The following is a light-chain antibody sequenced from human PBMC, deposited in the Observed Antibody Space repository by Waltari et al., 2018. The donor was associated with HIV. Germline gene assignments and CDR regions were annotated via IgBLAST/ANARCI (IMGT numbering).Light chain of an antibody. V-gene: IGKV3-15*01. CDR1: QSVSSN. CDR3: QQYNNWPYT. Sequence: EIVMTQSPATLSVSPGERATLSCRASQSVSSNLAWYQQKPGQAPRLLIYGASTRATGIPARFIGSGSGTDFTLTISSLQSEDIAVYYCQQYNNWPYTFGQGTKLEIK. J-gene: IGKJ2*01. CDR2: GAS.